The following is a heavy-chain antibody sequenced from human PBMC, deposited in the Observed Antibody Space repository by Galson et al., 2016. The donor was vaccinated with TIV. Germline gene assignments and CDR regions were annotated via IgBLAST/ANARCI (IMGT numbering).Heavy chain of an antibody. D-gene: IGHD2-2*02. J-gene: IGHJ4*02. CDR1: GFTFSDYY. CDR3: ARDCSNTNCYTDPIYFDS. CDR2: IGSSGRII. V-gene: IGHV3-11*01. Sequence: SLRLSCAASGFTFSDYYMSWIRQAPGKGLEWISYIGSSGRIIYYADSVKGRFTISRANAKSSLYLQMNSLRVEDTAVYYCARDCSNTNCYTDPIYFDSWGQGALVTVSS.